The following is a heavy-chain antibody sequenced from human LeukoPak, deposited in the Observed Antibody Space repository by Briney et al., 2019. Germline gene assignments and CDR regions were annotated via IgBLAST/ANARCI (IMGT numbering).Heavy chain of an antibody. V-gene: IGHV1-69*05. D-gene: IGHD4-17*01. CDR3: ARDRGYGDYGWYFDL. Sequence: SVKVSCKASGGTFSSYAISWVRQAPGQGLEWMGRIIPIFGTANYAQKFRGRVTITTDESTSTAYMELSSLRSEDTAVYYCARDRGYGDYGWYFDLWGRGTLVTVSS. CDR2: IIPIFGTA. J-gene: IGHJ2*01. CDR1: GGTFSSYA.